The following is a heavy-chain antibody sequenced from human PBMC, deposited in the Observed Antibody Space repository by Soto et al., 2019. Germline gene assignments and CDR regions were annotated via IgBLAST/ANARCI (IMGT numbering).Heavy chain of an antibody. D-gene: IGHD2-2*01. CDR3: ATGSPYCTNTSCYTGYYGMNV. CDR2: IIPFFGSA. J-gene: IGHJ6*02. Sequence: QAQLEQSGAEVKKPGYSVKVSCKASGDTFSSYAISWVRQAPGQGLEWMGGIIPFFGSAKYAQKFQGRVTITADKSTSTAYMELTSLRSEDTAVYFCATGSPYCTNTSCYTGYYGMNVWGQGTTVTVSS. V-gene: IGHV1-69*06. CDR1: GDTFSSYA.